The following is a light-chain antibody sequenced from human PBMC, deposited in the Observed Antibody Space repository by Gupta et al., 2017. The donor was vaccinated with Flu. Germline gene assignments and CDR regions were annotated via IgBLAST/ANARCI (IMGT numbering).Light chain of an antibody. Sequence: ATLFLSPGERAALSCGASQSVSSSHLAWYQQKPGRAPRLLIFDASSRATGIPDKFSGSGSGTDFTLTISRLEPEDFAVYYCQQYDSLPYTFGQGTKLEIK. J-gene: IGKJ2*01. CDR2: DAS. V-gene: IGKV3D-20*01. CDR1: QSVSSSH. CDR3: QQYDSLPYT.